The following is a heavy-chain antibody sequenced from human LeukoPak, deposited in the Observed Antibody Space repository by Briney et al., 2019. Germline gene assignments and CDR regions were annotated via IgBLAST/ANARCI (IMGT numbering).Heavy chain of an antibody. CDR2: INPHSGDT. CDR1: GYIFTDHY. CDR3: ARENPSGISGWHRFDS. V-gene: IGHV1-2*06. D-gene: IGHD6-19*01. J-gene: IGHJ4*02. Sequence: GASVKVSCKASGYIFTDHYILWVRQAPGRGLEWMGRINPHSGDTNSAQRFQGRVTMTRDTSISTVYMELSRLTSDDTAVYYCARENPSGISGWHRFDSWGQGTLVTVSS.